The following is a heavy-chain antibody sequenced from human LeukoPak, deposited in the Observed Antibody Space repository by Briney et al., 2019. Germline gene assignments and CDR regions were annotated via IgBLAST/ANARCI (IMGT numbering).Heavy chain of an antibody. J-gene: IGHJ5*02. CDR3: ARVISYCSGGSCYQSGGNWFDP. CDR1: GGTFSSYA. Sequence: ASVKVSCKASGGTFSSYAISWVRQAPGQGLEWMGGIIPMLGTANYAQKFQGRVTITTDESTSTAYMELSSLRSEDTAVYYCARVISYCSGGSCYQSGGNWFDPWGQGTLVTVSS. D-gene: IGHD2-15*01. CDR2: IIPMLGTA. V-gene: IGHV1-69*05.